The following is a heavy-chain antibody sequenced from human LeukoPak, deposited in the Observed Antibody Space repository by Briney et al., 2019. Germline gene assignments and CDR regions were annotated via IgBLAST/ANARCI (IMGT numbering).Heavy chain of an antibody. CDR1: VYTFPNYV. Sequence: ASVTVSCLPSVYTFPNYVISWVRQAPGQGLEWMGWISAYNGNTNYAQKLQGRVTMTTDTSTSTGYMELRRLRSDDTAVYYCARDDFWSGSTRWGQGTLVTVSS. D-gene: IGHD3-3*01. CDR3: ARDDFWSGSTR. V-gene: IGHV1-18*01. J-gene: IGHJ4*02. CDR2: ISAYNGNT.